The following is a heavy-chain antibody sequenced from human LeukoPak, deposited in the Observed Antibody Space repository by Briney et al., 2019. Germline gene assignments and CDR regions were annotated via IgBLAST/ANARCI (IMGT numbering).Heavy chain of an antibody. J-gene: IGHJ4*02. CDR1: GGSISSSSYY. CDR2: IYYSGST. V-gene: IGHV4-39*07. CDR3: ARVVAQLWLRGGYFDY. D-gene: IGHD5-18*01. Sequence: SETLSLTCTVSGGSISSSSYYWGWIRQPPGKGLEWIGSIYYSGSTYYNPSLKGRVTISVDTSKNQFSLKLSSVTAADTAVYYCARVVAQLWLRGGYFDYWGQGTLVTVSS.